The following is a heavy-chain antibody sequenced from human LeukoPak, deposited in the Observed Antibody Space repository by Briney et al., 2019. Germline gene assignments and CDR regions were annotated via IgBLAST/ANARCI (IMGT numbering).Heavy chain of an antibody. CDR3: ASSGYSSSWYYFDY. CDR2: IIPIFGTA. Sequence: SVKVSCKASGGTFSSYAISWVRQAPGQGLEWMGGIIPIFGTANYAQKFQGRVTITADESTSTAYMELSSLRSEDTAVYCCASSGYSSSWYYFDYWGQGTLVTVSS. D-gene: IGHD6-13*01. V-gene: IGHV1-69*01. CDR1: GGTFSSYA. J-gene: IGHJ4*02.